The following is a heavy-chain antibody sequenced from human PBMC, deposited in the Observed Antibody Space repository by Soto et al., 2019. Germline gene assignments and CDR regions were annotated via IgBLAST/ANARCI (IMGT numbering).Heavy chain of an antibody. J-gene: IGHJ4*02. V-gene: IGHV4-30-4*02. D-gene: IGHD2-15*01. Sequence: SDTLYLTSTVSGGSISSDNYYWSWIRQPPGKGLEWIGYIYYSGSTYYNPSLKSRVTISVDTSKNQFSLKLSSVTAADTAVYYCARVEGGCSGGSCYSFDYWGQGTLVTLSS. CDR3: ARVEGGCSGGSCYSFDY. CDR2: IYYSGST. CDR1: GGSISSDNYY.